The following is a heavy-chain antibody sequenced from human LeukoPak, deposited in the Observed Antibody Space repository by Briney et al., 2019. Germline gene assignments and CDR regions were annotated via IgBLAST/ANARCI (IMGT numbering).Heavy chain of an antibody. J-gene: IGHJ4*02. CDR1: GGSFRGYY. Sequence: SETLSLTCAVYGGSFRGYYWSWIRQPPGKGLEWIGEINHSGSTNYNPSLKSRVTISVDTSKNQFSLKLSSVTAADTAVYYCARGRVSGWFPFDYWGQGTLVTVSS. V-gene: IGHV4-34*01. CDR2: INHSGST. D-gene: IGHD6-19*01. CDR3: ARGRVSGWFPFDY.